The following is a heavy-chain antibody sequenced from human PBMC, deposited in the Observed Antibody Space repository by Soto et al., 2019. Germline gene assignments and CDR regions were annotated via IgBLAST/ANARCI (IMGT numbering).Heavy chain of an antibody. CDR2: IWYDGSNK. J-gene: IGHJ6*03. D-gene: IGHD3-3*01. Sequence: QVQLVESGGGVVQPGRSLRLSCAASGFTFSSYGMHWVRQAPGKGLEWVAVIWYDGSNKYYADSVKGRFTISRDNSKNTLYLQMNSLRAEDTAVYYCAIDSYYDFWSGYWHDYYYYMDVWGKGTTVPVSS. CDR1: GFTFSSYG. V-gene: IGHV3-33*01. CDR3: AIDSYYDFWSGYWHDYYYYMDV.